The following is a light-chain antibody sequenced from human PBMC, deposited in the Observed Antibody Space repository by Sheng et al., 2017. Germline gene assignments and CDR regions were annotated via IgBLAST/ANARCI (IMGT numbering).Light chain of an antibody. Sequence: EIVMTQSPATLSVSPGERATFSCRASQSVSSNLAWYQQKPGQAPRLLIYGASTRATGIPARFSGSGSGTEFTLTISSLQSEDFAVYYCQQYNNWWTFSQGTKGGNQT. CDR2: GAS. CDR3: QQYNNWWT. J-gene: IGKJ1*01. V-gene: IGKV3-15*01. CDR1: QSVSSN.